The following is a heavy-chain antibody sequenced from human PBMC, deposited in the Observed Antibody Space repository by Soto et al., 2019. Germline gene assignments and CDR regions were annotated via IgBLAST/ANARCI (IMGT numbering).Heavy chain of an antibody. J-gene: IGHJ4*02. CDR1: GFTFSSFW. Sequence: EVQLVESGGGLVQPGGSLRLSCAVSGFTFSSFWMHWVRQAPGEGLVWVSRINTDGSSTSYADSVKCRFTISRDNAKNTLYLQMNRLRVEDTAMYYCAKRGVDTFGLSYWGQGTLVTVSS. CDR2: INTDGSST. D-gene: IGHD3-10*01. V-gene: IGHV3-74*01. CDR3: AKRGVDTFGLSY.